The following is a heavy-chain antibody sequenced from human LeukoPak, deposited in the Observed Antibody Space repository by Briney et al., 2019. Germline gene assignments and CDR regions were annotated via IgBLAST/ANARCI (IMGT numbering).Heavy chain of an antibody. D-gene: IGHD1-26*01. CDR2: IIWTGLKT. CDR3: AREHSGSYHLDY. V-gene: IGHV3-20*04. J-gene: IGHJ4*02. CDR1: GFSFHDHG. Sequence: GGSLRLSCVASGFSFHDHGMSWVRQSPGKGLEWVSEIIWTGLKTRYADSVKGRFIISRDDAKSSLHLQMNSLRAEDTAFYFCAREHSGSYHLDYWGQGALVTVSS.